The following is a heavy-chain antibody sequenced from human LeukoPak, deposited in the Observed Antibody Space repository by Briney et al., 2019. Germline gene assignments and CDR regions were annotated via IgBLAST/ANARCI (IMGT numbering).Heavy chain of an antibody. Sequence: GGSLRLSCTASGFTFGDYAMSWVRQAPGKGLEWVGFIRSKAYGGTTEYAASVKGRFTISRDDSKSIAYLQMNSLKTEDTAVYYCTRVTTGSQQLVSTYYFDYWGQGTLVTVSS. J-gene: IGHJ4*02. CDR2: IRSKAYGGTT. CDR1: GFTFGDYA. CDR3: TRVTTGSQQLVSTYYFDY. V-gene: IGHV3-49*04. D-gene: IGHD6-13*01.